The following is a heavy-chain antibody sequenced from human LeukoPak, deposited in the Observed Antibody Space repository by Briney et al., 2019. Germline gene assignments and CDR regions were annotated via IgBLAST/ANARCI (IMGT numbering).Heavy chain of an antibody. CDR2: ISSSNSYI. Sequence: PGGSLRLSCAASGFTFNTYNMNWVRQAPGKGLEWVSSISSSNSYIYYADSVKGRFTISRDNAKNSLYLQMNSLRAEDTAVYYCARVRWGGLYYFDYWGQGTLVTVSS. CDR3: ARVRWGGLYYFDY. J-gene: IGHJ4*02. CDR1: GFTFNTYN. V-gene: IGHV3-21*01. D-gene: IGHD3-16*01.